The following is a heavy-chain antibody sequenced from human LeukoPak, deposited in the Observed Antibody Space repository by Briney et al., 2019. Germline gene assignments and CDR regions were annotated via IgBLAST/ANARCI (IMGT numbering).Heavy chain of an antibody. V-gene: IGHV1-24*01. CDR2: FDPEDGAR. CDR3: ATGYTYDYSLY. J-gene: IGHJ4*02. Sequence: GASVKVSCKVSGDTVTGFSIRWVRQAPGHGLEWMGGFDPEDGARIFAQKFQGRVTMTEDTSTDTAYMDLSSLRSEDTAVYYCATGYTYDYSLYWGQGTLVTVSS. D-gene: IGHD5-18*01. CDR1: GDTVTGFS.